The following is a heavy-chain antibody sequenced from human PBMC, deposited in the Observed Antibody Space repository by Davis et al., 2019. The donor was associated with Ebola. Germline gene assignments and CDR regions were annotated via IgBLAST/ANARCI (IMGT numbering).Heavy chain of an antibody. CDR3: ARLASSSWFHGMDV. CDR2: IYPGDSDT. CDR1: GYSFTSYW. D-gene: IGHD6-13*01. Sequence: GGSLRLSCKGSGYSFTSYWIGWVRQMPGKGLEWMGIIYPGDSDTRYSPSFEGQVTISVDTSISTAYLQWSSLKASDTAMYYCARLASSSWFHGMDVWGQGTTVTVSS. V-gene: IGHV5-51*01. J-gene: IGHJ6*02.